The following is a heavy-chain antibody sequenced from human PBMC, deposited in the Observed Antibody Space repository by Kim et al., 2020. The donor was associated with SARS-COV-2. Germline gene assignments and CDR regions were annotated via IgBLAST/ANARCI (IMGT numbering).Heavy chain of an antibody. J-gene: IGHJ6*02. CDR3: EKAVLGGVNSYYYGMDF. D-gene: IGHD3-16*01. Sequence: GGSLRLSCVASEFTFSTYGMFWVRQAPGKGLEWVAIISYDGSNKYYADSVKGRFTISRDNSENTLYLQMNSLRAEDTAVYSCEKAVLGGVNSYYYGMDFWGQGTTVTASS. CDR1: EFTFSTYG. CDR2: ISYDGSNK. V-gene: IGHV3-30*18.